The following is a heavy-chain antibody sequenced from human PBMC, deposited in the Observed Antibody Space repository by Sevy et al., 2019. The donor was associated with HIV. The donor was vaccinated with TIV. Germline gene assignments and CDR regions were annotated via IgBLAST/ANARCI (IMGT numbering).Heavy chain of an antibody. Sequence: SETLSLTCAVSGYSMSSAYSWGWIRQPPGKGLEWIANIYHDGRTYYNPSLNSRVTISIDTSKNQFSLKLSSVTAADTAVYYCSSFGRLIIINDDTFEIWGQGTMVTVSS. J-gene: IGHJ3*02. CDR1: GYSMSSAYS. CDR3: SSFGRLIIINDDTFEI. D-gene: IGHD3-9*01. CDR2: IYHDGRT. V-gene: IGHV4-38-2*01.